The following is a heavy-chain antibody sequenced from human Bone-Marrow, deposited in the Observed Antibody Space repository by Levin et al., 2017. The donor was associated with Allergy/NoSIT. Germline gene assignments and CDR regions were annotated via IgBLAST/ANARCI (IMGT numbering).Heavy chain of an antibody. CDR1: GFTFSSYW. CDR3: ARDPNRIAAADYGMDV. D-gene: IGHD6-13*01. V-gene: IGHV3-7*01. Sequence: PGGSLRLSCAASGFTFSSYWMSWVRQAPGKGLEWVANIKQDGSEKYYVDSVKGRFTISRDNAKNSLYLQMNSLRAEDTAVYYCARDPNRIAAADYGMDVWGQGTTVTVSS. J-gene: IGHJ6*02. CDR2: IKQDGSEK.